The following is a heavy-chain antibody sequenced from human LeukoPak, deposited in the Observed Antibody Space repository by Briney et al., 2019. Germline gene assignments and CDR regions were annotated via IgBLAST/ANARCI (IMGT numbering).Heavy chain of an antibody. V-gene: IGHV3-15*01. D-gene: IGHD3-3*01. J-gene: IGHJ4*02. CDR2: IKSKTDGGTT. CDR3: TSHTPDYYDFWSKDDY. CDR1: GFTFSNAW. Sequence: AGGSLRLSCAASGFTFSNAWMSWVRQAPGKGLEWVGRIKSKTDGGTTDYAAPVKGRFTISRDDSKNTLYLQMNSLKTEDTAVYYCTSHTPDYYDFWSKDDYWGQGTLVTVSS.